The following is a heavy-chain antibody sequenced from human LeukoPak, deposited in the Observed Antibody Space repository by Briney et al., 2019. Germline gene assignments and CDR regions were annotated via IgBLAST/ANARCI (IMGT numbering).Heavy chain of an antibody. Sequence: ASVKVSCKASGYTFSSYYMHWVRQAPGQGLEWMGIINPRGGSTSYAQRFQGRVTMTRDTSTSTVYVELSSLRSEDTAVYYCATGGGGPYYFDYWGQGTLVSVSS. V-gene: IGHV1-46*01. CDR2: INPRGGST. CDR1: GYTFSSYY. CDR3: ATGGGGPYYFDY. J-gene: IGHJ4*02. D-gene: IGHD3-16*01.